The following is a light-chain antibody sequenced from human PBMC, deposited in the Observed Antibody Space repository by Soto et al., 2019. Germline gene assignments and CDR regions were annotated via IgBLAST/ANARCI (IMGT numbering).Light chain of an antibody. J-gene: IGKJ4*01. CDR3: MQDTQYPIT. Sequence: DIMLIQTPLSSPVTLGQSASISCRSSERLVDSTGNTYLSWLQQRPGQPPRLLIYEISKRFSGVPDRFRGSGTGTDFTLKISRVEAEDVGVYYCMQDTQYPITFGGGTKVEIK. CDR2: EIS. V-gene: IGKV2-24*01. CDR1: ERLVDSTGNTY.